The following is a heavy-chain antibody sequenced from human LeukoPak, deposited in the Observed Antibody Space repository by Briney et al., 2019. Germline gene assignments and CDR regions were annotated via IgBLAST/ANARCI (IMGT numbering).Heavy chain of an antibody. CDR3: ATTYSRVDGFDI. V-gene: IGHV1-46*01. CDR1: GGTFSSYA. J-gene: IGHJ3*02. D-gene: IGHD6-13*01. CDR2: VNPSDGST. Sequence: ASVKVSCKASGGTFSSYAISWVRQAPGQGLEWMGIVNPSDGSTSNAQRFQGRVTMTRDMSTSTVYMDLSSLRSEDTAVYYCATTYSRVDGFDIWGQGTKVTVSS.